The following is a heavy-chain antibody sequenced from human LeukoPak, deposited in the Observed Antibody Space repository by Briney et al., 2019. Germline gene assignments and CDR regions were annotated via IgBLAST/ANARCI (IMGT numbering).Heavy chain of an antibody. CDR2: ISGSGGST. CDR3: AKDRSSGYYYFDY. Sequence: PGGSLRLSCAASGFSVSSNYMSWVRQAPGKGLEWVSAISGSGGSTYYADSVKGRFTISRDNSKTTLYLQMNSLRAEDTAVYYCAKDRSSGYYYFDYWGQGTLVTVSS. CDR1: GFSVSSNY. V-gene: IGHV3-23*01. J-gene: IGHJ4*02. D-gene: IGHD3-22*01.